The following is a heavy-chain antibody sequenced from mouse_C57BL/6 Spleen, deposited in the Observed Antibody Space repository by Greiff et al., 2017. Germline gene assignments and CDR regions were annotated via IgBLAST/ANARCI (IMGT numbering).Heavy chain of an antibody. Sequence: QVQLQQSGAELVRPGTSVKVSCKASGYAFTNYLIEWVKQRPGQGLEWIGVLNPGSGGTNYNEKFKGKATLTADKYSSTAYMQLSSLTAEDSAVYFCARARVRDAMDYWGQGTSVTVSS. J-gene: IGHJ4*01. CDR1: GYAFTNYL. V-gene: IGHV1-54*01. CDR3: ARARVRDAMDY. CDR2: LNPGSGGT.